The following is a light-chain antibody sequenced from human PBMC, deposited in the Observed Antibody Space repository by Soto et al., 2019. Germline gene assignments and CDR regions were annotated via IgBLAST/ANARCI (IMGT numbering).Light chain of an antibody. Sequence: DIQLTQSPSTLSASVGDRGSSACRASQSISSWLAWYQQKPGKAPKLLIDAASSVQSGVPSRFSGSGSGTDFTLTISSLQPEDFATYFCHQTKSFPFTFGPGTKVDIK. CDR2: AAS. V-gene: IGKV1-12*01. CDR3: HQTKSFPFT. CDR1: QSISSW. J-gene: IGKJ3*01.